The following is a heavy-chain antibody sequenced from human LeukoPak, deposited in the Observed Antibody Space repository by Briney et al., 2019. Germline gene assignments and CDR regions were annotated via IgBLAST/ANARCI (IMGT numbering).Heavy chain of an antibody. CDR1: GGSISSYY. J-gene: IGHJ4*02. CDR3: AREGTAGDGYSYGHGLTASSPLSN. Sequence: NSSETLSLTCTVPGGSISSYYWSWIRQPPGKGLEWIGYIYYSGSTNYNPSLKSRVTISVDTSKNQFSLKLSSVTAADTAVYYCAREGTAGDGYSYGHGLTASSPLSNWGQGTLVTVSS. CDR2: IYYSGST. V-gene: IGHV4-59*01. D-gene: IGHD5-18*01.